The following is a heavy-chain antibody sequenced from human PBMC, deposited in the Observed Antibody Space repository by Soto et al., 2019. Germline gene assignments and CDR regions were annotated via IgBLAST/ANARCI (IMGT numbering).Heavy chain of an antibody. V-gene: IGHV4-39*01. CDR1: GDSINSDKYY. D-gene: IGHD3-9*01. Sequence: QLQESGPGLVKPSETLSLTCSVSGDSINSDKYYWGWIRQPPGKGLEWIGSIYYRGNTYYNHSLQTRVTIYLDKSKSQFSLRLTSVTAADSAVYFCARLEGLATISYYFDFWGQGAQVTVSS. J-gene: IGHJ4*02. CDR2: IYYRGNT. CDR3: ARLEGLATISYYFDF.